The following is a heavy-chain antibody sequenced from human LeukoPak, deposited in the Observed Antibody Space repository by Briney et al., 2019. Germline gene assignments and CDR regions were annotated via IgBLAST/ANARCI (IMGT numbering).Heavy chain of an antibody. Sequence: GGSLRLSCAASGFTFSSYDMTWVRQAPGRGLEWVSSIRPSGDNTYYGDSVKGRFTISRDNSKNTVYLQMNNMRVDDTAVHYCARVAGWHWFDPWGQGTLVTVSS. V-gene: IGHV3-23*01. CDR3: ARVAGWHWFDP. D-gene: IGHD6-19*01. J-gene: IGHJ5*02. CDR2: IRPSGDNT. CDR1: GFTFSSYD.